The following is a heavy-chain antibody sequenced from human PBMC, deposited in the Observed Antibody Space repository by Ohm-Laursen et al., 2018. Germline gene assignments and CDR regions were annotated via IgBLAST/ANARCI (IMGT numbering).Heavy chain of an antibody. J-gene: IGHJ3*02. D-gene: IGHD3-16*01. CDR3: AREPLSDWGTDAFDI. V-gene: IGHV4-4*07. CDR2: IHFSGST. Sequence: TLSLTCTVSGASINNYCWNWIRQPAGKGLEWIGRIHFSGSTRYNPSLQGRVTISLDTSNQQFSLKLTSVTAADTAVYYCAREPLSDWGTDAFDIWGQGTMVTVSS. CDR1: GASINNYC.